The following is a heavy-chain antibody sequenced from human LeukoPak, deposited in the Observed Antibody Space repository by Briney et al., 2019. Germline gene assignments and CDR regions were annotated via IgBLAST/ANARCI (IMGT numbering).Heavy chain of an antibody. V-gene: IGHV4-30-4*01. Sequence: PSETLSLTCTVSGGSISSGDYYWRWIRQPPGKGLEWIGYIYYSGSTYYSPSLKSRVTMSLDTSKTQFSLKLSSVTAADTALYYCARLRSRDSYGSGSYFTFDYWGQGTLVTVSS. J-gene: IGHJ4*02. CDR3: ARLRSRDSYGSGSYFTFDY. D-gene: IGHD3-10*01. CDR2: IYYSGST. CDR1: GGSISSGDYY.